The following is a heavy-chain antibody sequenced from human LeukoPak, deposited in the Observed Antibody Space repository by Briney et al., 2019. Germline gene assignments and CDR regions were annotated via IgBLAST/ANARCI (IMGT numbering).Heavy chain of an antibody. CDR3: ATMRGDD. J-gene: IGHJ4*02. CDR1: GFTFSLYW. V-gene: IGHV3-7*05. CDR2: TNQDGSEK. Sequence: GGSLRLSCVASGFTFSLYWMSWVRQAPGKGLEWVAITNQDGSEKYYVDSVKGRFTISRDNPKNSLYLQMNNPRAEDTAVYYCATMRGDDWGQGTLVTVSS. D-gene: IGHD3-16*01.